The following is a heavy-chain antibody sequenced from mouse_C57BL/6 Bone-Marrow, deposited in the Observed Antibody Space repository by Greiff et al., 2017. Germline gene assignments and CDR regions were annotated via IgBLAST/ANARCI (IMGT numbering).Heavy chain of an antibody. D-gene: IGHD2-2*01. J-gene: IGHJ2*01. Sequence: EVKLMESGPELVKPGASVKMSCKASGYTFTDYNMHWVKQSHGKSLEWIGYINPNNGGTSYNQKFKGKATLTVNKSSSTAYMERRSLTAEDSAVYYCARDSMVTYAGYWGQGTTLTVSS. CDR1: GYTFTDYN. V-gene: IGHV1-22*01. CDR2: INPNNGGT. CDR3: ARDSMVTYAGY.